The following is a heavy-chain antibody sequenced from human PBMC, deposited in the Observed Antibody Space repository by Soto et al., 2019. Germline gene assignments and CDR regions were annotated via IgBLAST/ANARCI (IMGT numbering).Heavy chain of an antibody. V-gene: IGHV1-24*01. Sequence: GASVKVSCKASGYTFGKYGISWVRQAPGKGLEWMGGFDPEDGETIYAQKFQGRVTMTEDTSTDTAYTELSSLRSEDTAVYYCATGSLRGFWSGIPRAFDIWGQGTMVTVSS. CDR2: FDPEDGET. CDR1: GYTFGKYG. D-gene: IGHD3-3*01. CDR3: ATGSLRGFWSGIPRAFDI. J-gene: IGHJ3*02.